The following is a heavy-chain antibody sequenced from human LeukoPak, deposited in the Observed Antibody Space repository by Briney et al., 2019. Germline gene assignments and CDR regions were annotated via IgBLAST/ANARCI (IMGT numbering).Heavy chain of an antibody. D-gene: IGHD2-2*01. Sequence: SVKVSCKASGGTFSSYAISWVRQAPGQGLEWMGGIIPIFGTANYAQKFQGRVTITADESTSTAYMELSSLRSEDTAVFYCARDCSSTSCRTQSDYWGQGTLVTVSS. CDR1: GGTFSSYA. J-gene: IGHJ4*02. CDR3: ARDCSSTSCRTQSDY. CDR2: IIPIFGTA. V-gene: IGHV1-69*01.